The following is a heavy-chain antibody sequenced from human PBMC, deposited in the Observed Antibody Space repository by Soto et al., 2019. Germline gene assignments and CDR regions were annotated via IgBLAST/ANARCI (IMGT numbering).Heavy chain of an antibody. CDR1: GFTVSSHA. Sequence: EVQVLESGGGLVQPGGSLRLSCEGSGFTVSSHAMTWIRQAPGKGPEWVSTVTADGGTNYADSVKGRFAMSRDTSENTLYLQMNSLGAEDTAAYYCAPHVSCSGGICQYDAFAIRGQGTMVTVSS. D-gene: IGHD2-15*01. V-gene: IGHV3-23*01. CDR2: VTADGGT. CDR3: APHVSCSGGICQYDAFAI. J-gene: IGHJ3*02.